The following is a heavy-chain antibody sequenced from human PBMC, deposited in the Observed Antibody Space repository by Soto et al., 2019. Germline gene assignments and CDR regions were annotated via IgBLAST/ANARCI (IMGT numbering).Heavy chain of an antibody. D-gene: IGHD2-15*01. CDR3: TTGSVEGF. Sequence: EVQLVDSGGGLVKPGGSLRLSCEASGLSVSNAWMNWVRQAPGKGLEWVGRIKTRDEGETTNYAAPVKGRFTISRDDSKNTLYLQMNSLKTEDTAVYYCTTGSVEGFWGQGTTVIVSS. V-gene: IGHV3-15*07. CDR1: GLSVSNAW. J-gene: IGHJ6*02. CDR2: IKTRDEGETT.